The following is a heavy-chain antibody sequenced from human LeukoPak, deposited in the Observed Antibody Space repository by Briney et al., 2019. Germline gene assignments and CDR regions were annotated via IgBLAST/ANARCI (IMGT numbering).Heavy chain of an antibody. J-gene: IGHJ4*02. Sequence: GESLRISCKGSGYRFTSYWISWVRQMPGKGLEWMGRIDPADSYTNYSPSFQGHVTISVDRSISNAFLQWNSLRASDTAMYYCAKQLPPGVPFRYWGQGTLVTASS. CDR1: GYRFTSYW. CDR2: IDPADSYT. CDR3: AKQLPPGVPFRY. V-gene: IGHV5-10-1*01. D-gene: IGHD2-2*01.